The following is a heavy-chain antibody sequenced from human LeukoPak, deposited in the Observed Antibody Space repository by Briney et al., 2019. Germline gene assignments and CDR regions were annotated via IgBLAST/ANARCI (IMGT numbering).Heavy chain of an antibody. CDR3: ARGESYYPYRGDTYYFDY. J-gene: IGHJ4*02. D-gene: IGHD1-26*01. V-gene: IGHV3-21*01. Sequence: PGGSLRLSCAASGFTFSTYSFNWVRQAPGKGLEWVSSINTGGSYIQYADSVKGRFTFSRDNAKNSLYLQMNSLRAEDTAVYYCARGESYYPYRGDTYYFDYWGQGTLVTVSS. CDR1: GFTFSTYS. CDR2: INTGGSYI.